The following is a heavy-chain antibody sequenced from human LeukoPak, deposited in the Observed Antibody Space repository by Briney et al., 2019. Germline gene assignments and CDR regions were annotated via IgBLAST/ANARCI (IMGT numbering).Heavy chain of an antibody. D-gene: IGHD5-18*01. Sequence: SVKVSCKASGGTFSSYAISWVRQAPGQGLEWMGRIIPILGIANYAQKFQGRVTITADKSTSTAYMELSSLRSEDTAVYYCATGDNTAMASDYWGQGTLVTVSS. CDR1: GGTFSSYA. CDR2: IIPILGIA. CDR3: ATGDNTAMASDY. J-gene: IGHJ4*02. V-gene: IGHV1-69*04.